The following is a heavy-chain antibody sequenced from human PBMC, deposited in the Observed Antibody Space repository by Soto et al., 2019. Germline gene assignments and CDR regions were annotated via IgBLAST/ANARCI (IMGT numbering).Heavy chain of an antibody. J-gene: IGHJ4*02. V-gene: IGHV3-23*01. CDR2: ISRSGRGSA. Sequence: LRLSCAASGFTFNSYVMTWVRQAPGEGLEWVSSISRSGRGSAYYADSVKGRFTISRDNSENALFLQMNNLRDENTALYYCARGRYLDSSDYWVANLPFDHWGLGTLVTVSS. CDR3: ARGRYLDSSDYWVANLPFDH. CDR1: GFTFNSYV. D-gene: IGHD3-22*01.